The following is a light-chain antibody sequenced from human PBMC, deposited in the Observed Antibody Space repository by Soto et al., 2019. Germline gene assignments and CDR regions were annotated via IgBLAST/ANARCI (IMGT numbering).Light chain of an antibody. CDR2: AAS. J-gene: IGKJ2*01. CDR1: QTINTY. Sequence: DIQVTQSPSSLSASVGDRVTITCRTSQTINTYLNWYQQQPGKAPKLLIFAASTLHSGVPSRFSGSGSGTDFTLTITSLQPEDFANYYCQQGSSAPFTFGPGTQLEV. CDR3: QQGSSAPFT. V-gene: IGKV1-39*01.